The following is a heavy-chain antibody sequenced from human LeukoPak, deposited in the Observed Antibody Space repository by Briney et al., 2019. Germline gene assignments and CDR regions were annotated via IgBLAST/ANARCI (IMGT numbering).Heavy chain of an antibody. CDR3: AKDIKRGYSGYDANFDY. Sequence: GGSLRLSCAASGFTFSSYAMSWVRQAPGKGLEWVSAISGSGGSTYYADSVKGRFTISRDNSKNTLYLQMNSLRAEDTAVYYCAKDIKRGYSGYDANFDYWGQGTLVTVSS. J-gene: IGHJ4*02. CDR2: ISGSGGST. D-gene: IGHD5-12*01. CDR1: GFTFSSYA. V-gene: IGHV3-23*01.